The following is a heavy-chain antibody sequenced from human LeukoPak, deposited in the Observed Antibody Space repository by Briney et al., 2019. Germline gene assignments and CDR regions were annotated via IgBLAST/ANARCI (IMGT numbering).Heavy chain of an antibody. CDR1: GFTFSSYS. J-gene: IGHJ4*02. D-gene: IGHD6-13*01. CDR2: ISGSSSYI. CDR3: ARGSVLAAASVDY. V-gene: IGHV3-21*01. Sequence: GGSLRLSCAASGFTFSSYSMNWVRQAPGKGLEWVSSISGSSSYIYYAGSVKGRFTISRNNAKNSLYLQMNSLRAEDTAVYYCARGSVLAAASVDYWGQGTLVTVSS.